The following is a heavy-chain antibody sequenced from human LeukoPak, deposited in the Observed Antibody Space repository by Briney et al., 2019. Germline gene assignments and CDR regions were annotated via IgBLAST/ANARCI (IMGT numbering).Heavy chain of an antibody. D-gene: IGHD4-17*01. J-gene: IGHJ4*02. CDR2: ISVYNVNT. Sequence: ASVKVSCKASGYTFTSYGINWVRQAPGQGLEWMGWISVYNVNTNYAQKVQGRGTMTTDTSTSTAYMEVGSLRFDDTAVYYCARGKGNYGDPASFDYWGQGTLVTVSS. CDR3: ARGKGNYGDPASFDY. V-gene: IGHV1-18*01. CDR1: GYTFTSYG.